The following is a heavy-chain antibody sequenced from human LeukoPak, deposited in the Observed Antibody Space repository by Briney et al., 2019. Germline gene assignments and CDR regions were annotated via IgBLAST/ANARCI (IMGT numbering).Heavy chain of an antibody. CDR1: GFTFSSYW. CDR2: INSDGSST. D-gene: IGHD3-10*01. CDR3: ARGARGYYGSGSSTGTRIYWYFDL. Sequence: GGSLRLSCAASGFTFSSYWMHWVRQAPGEGLVWVSRINSDGSSTSYADSVKGRFTVSTDNAKNTLYLQMKSLRAEDTAVYYCARGARGYYGSGSSTGTRIYWYFDLWGRGTLVTVSS. J-gene: IGHJ2*01. V-gene: IGHV3-74*01.